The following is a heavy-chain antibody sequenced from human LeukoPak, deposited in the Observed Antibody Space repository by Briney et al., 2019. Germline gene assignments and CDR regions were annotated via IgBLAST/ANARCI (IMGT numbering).Heavy chain of an antibody. J-gene: IGHJ4*02. CDR1: GFTFSSYW. Sequence: GGSLRLSCAASGFTFSSYWMNWVRQAPGKGLEWVANIKEDGSEKNSVDSVKGRFTISRDNAKNSLYLQMNSLRAEDTAVYYCARGRSSGRYVGWGQGTLVTVSS. CDR2: IKEDGSEK. V-gene: IGHV3-7*01. D-gene: IGHD6-19*01. CDR3: ARGRSSGRYVG.